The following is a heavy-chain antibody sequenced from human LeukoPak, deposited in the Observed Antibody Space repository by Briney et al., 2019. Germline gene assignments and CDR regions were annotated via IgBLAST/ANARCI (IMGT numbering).Heavy chain of an antibody. CDR3: ARAMYSASSRGRLSDY. Sequence: GGSLGLSCSASGFTFNTYDMNWVRQAPGKGLEWISYISSSSSIKHYADSVKGRFTISRDNAKNSLYLQMNSLRDDDTAVYYCARAMYSASSRGRLSDYWGQGTLVTVSS. CDR1: GFTFNTYD. V-gene: IGHV3-48*02. J-gene: IGHJ4*02. CDR2: ISSSSSIK. D-gene: IGHD1-26*01.